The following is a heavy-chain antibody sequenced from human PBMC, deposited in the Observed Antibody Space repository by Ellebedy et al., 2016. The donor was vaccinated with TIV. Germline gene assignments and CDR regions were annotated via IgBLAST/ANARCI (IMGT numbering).Heavy chain of an antibody. CDR2: INHRGST. D-gene: IGHD4-17*01. V-gene: IGHV4-34*01. J-gene: IGHJ6*02. Sequence: SETLSLXXGVYGGSFSVFYWTWIRQAPGKGLEWIGEINHRGSTNYNPSLKSRVTISVATSKNQFSLKLDSVTAADTAVYYCASHLTTVSAGMDVWGQGTTVTVSS. CDR3: ASHLTTVSAGMDV. CDR1: GGSFSVFY.